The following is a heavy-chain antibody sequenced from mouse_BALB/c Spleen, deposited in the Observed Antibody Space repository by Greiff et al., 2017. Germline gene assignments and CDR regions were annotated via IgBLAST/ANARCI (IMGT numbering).Heavy chain of an antibody. J-gene: IGHJ4*01. D-gene: IGHD1-1*01. Sequence: DVKLVESGGGLVKPGGSLKLSCAASGFTFSSYAMSWVRQTPEKRLEWVATISSGGSYTYYPDSVKGRFTISRDNAKNTLYLQMSSLRSEDTAMYYCARRGVTTDAMDYWGQGTSVTVSS. CDR2: ISSGGSYT. V-gene: IGHV5-9-3*01. CDR3: ARRGVTTDAMDY. CDR1: GFTFSSYA.